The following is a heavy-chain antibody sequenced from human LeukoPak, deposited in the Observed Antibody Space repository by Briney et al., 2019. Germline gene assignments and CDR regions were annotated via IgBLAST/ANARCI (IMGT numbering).Heavy chain of an antibody. D-gene: IGHD3-10*01. Sequence: PGGSLRLSCAASGFTFSDSYMNWIRQAPGKGLEWVSYISGSGSAIYYADSVKGRFTISRDNAKNSLYLQMNSLRAEDTAVYYCARVGRNYFDYWGQGTLVTVAS. CDR3: ARVGRNYFDY. V-gene: IGHV3-11*04. J-gene: IGHJ4*02. CDR1: GFTFSDSY. CDR2: ISGSGSAI.